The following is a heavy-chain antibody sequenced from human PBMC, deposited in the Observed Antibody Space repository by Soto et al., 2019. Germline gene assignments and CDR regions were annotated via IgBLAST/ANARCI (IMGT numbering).Heavy chain of an antibody. V-gene: IGHV3-23*01. CDR3: VKPPDRDGRWLHFDY. CDR1: GFTFSSYA. CDR2: ISGNGGYT. Sequence: EVQLLESGGGLIQPGGSLRLSCAASGFTFSSYAMSWVRHAPGKGLEWVSAISGNGGYTYYADSVKGRFTISRDNSRDTLYLQMNSLRADDTDVYYCVKPPDRDGRWLHFDYWGQGRLVTVSS. J-gene: IGHJ4*02. D-gene: IGHD5-12*01.